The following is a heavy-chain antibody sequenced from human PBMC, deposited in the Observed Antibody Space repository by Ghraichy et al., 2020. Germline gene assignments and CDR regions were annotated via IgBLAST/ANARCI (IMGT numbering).Heavy chain of an antibody. J-gene: IGHJ4*02. CDR2: KYYRSKWYN. V-gene: IGHV6-1*01. CDR1: GDSVSSNTAA. Sequence: SQTLSLNCAISGDSVSSNTAAWNWIRQSPSRGLEWLGRKYYRSKWYNEYAVSVKGRITINPDPSKNQFSLQVNSVTPEDTAVYYCARGKEWLEDYWGQGTLVTVSS. D-gene: IGHD6-19*01. CDR3: ARGKEWLEDY.